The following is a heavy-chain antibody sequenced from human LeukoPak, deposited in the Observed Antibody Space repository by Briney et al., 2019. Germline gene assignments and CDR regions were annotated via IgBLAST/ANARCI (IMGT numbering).Heavy chain of an antibody. CDR3: ARVEEQQLVHWFDP. CDR2: IIPIFGTA. Sequence: SVKVSCKASGGTFSSYAISWVRQAPGQGLEWMGGIIPIFGTANYAQKFQGRVTITADESTSTAYMELSSLRSEDTAVYYCARVEEQQLVHWFDPWGQGTLVTVSS. D-gene: IGHD6-13*01. V-gene: IGHV1-69*13. CDR1: GGTFSSYA. J-gene: IGHJ5*02.